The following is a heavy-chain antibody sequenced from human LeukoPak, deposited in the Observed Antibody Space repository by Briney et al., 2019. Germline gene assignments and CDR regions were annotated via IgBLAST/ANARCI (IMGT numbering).Heavy chain of an antibody. D-gene: IGHD3-10*01. CDR3: APKGDLWFGEF. V-gene: IGHV3-23*01. Sequence: QPGGSLRLSWAASGFTFSIYAMSWVRQAPGKGLEWVSAISGSGGSTYYADSVKGRFTISRDNSKNTLYLQMNSLRAEDTAVYYCAPKGDLWFGEFWGQGTLVTVSS. CDR1: GFTFSIYA. CDR2: ISGSGGST. J-gene: IGHJ4*02.